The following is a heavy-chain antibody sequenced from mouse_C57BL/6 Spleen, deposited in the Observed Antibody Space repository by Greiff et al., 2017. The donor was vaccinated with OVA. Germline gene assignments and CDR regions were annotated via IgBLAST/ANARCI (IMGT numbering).Heavy chain of an antibody. CDR3: AGHYYGTPYYAMDY. V-gene: IGHV1-64*01. CDR2: IHPNSGST. Sequence: VKLQQSGAELVKPGASVKLSCKASGYTFTSYWMHWVKQRPGQGLEWIGMIHPNSGSTNYNEKFKSKATLTVDKSSSTAYMQLSSLTSEDSAVYYCAGHYYGTPYYAMDYWGQGTSVTVSS. CDR1: GYTFTSYW. J-gene: IGHJ4*01. D-gene: IGHD1-1*01.